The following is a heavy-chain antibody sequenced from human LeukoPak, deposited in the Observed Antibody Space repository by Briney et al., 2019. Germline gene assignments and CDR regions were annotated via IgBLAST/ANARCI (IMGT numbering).Heavy chain of an antibody. CDR1: GFTFRSYA. CDR3: VKSDNIVGATYFDY. J-gene: IGHJ4*02. D-gene: IGHD1-26*01. Sequence: GGSLRLSCSASGFTFRSYALHWVRQAPGKGLEYVSSISSNGGSTYYADSVKGRFTISRDNPKNTLYLHMSSLRAEDTAVYYCVKSDNIVGATYFDYWGQGTLVTVSS. CDR2: ISSNGGST. V-gene: IGHV3-64D*09.